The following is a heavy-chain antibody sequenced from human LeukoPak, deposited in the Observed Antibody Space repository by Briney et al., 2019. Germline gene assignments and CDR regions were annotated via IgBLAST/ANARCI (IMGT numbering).Heavy chain of an antibody. V-gene: IGHV6-1*01. CDR1: GDSVSSNSAA. CDR3: XXXXGSSWYRNWFDP. D-gene: IGHD6-13*01. CDR2: TYYRSKWYN. Sequence: SQTLSLTCAISGDSVSSNSAAWNWIRQSPSRGLEWLGRTYYRSKWYNDYAVSVKSRITINPDTSKNQFSLQLNSVTASDTAVXXXXXXXGSSWYRNWFDPWGQGTLVTVSS. J-gene: IGHJ5*02.